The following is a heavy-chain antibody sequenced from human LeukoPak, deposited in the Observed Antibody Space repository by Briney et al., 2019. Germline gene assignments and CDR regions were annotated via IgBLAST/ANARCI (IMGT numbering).Heavy chain of an antibody. J-gene: IGHJ4*02. CDR1: GFTFSSYA. V-gene: IGHV3-23*01. D-gene: IGHD3-10*01. CDR3: ARDRVSRYYGSGSYYDY. CDR2: ISGSGGST. Sequence: GGSLRLSCAASGFTFSSYAMSWVRQAPGKGLEWVSAISGSGGSTYYADSVKGRFTISRDNAKNSLYLQMNSLRAEDTAVYYCARDRVSRYYGSGSYYDYWGQGTLVTVSS.